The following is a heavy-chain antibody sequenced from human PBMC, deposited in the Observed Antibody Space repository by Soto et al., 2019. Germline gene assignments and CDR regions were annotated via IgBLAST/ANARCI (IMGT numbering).Heavy chain of an antibody. CDR2: ITPYNGDT. V-gene: IGHV1-18*01. J-gene: IGHJ4*02. Sequence: QAHLQQSGAEVKKPGASVKVSCEASGYNFATTSIAWVRQAPGQGLEWMGWITPYNGDTNYEQKLQGRVTMTTDTSTNTAHMEVRSLISDDAAVYYCATLGPCSGGTCYSRPLDNWGQGTLVTVSS. CDR3: ATLGPCSGGTCYSRPLDN. D-gene: IGHD2-15*01. CDR1: GYNFATTS.